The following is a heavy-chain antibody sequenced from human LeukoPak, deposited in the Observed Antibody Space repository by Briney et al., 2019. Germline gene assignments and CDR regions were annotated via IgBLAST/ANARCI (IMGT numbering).Heavy chain of an antibody. CDR1: GGSISSSTYY. D-gene: IGHD2/OR15-2a*01. CDR3: TRSYFTVAIDY. Sequence: PSETLSLTCTVSGGSISSSTYYWGWIRQPPGKGLEWIGSIYYSGNTYYNPSLKSRFTTSLDMSKNQFSLDLRSLTAADTALYYCTRSYFTVAIDYWGQGTRVTVSS. J-gene: IGHJ4*02. V-gene: IGHV4-39*07. CDR2: IYYSGNT.